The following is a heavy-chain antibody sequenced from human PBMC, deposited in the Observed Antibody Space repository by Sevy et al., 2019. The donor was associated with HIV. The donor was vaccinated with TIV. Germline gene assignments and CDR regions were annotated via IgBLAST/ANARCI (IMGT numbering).Heavy chain of an antibody. J-gene: IGHJ4*02. CDR1: GFTFSTHA. CDR2: ISYDGNIE. D-gene: IGHD3-22*01. Sequence: GGSLRLSCAASGFTFSTHAMHWVRQAPGKGLEWVAIISYDGNIEYYPDSVKGRFTISGDDSKNMLYLQMNSLRSEDTALYYCARDLGYESTGYLPLFDNWGQGTLVTVSS. V-gene: IGHV3-30-3*01. CDR3: ARDLGYESTGYLPLFDN.